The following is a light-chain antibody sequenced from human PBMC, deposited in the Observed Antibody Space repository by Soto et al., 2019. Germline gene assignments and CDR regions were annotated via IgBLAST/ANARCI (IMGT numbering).Light chain of an antibody. CDR3: CSYAGSYTLV. CDR1: SSDVGAYNF. Sequence: QSALTQPRSVSGSPGQSVTISCTGTSSDVGAYNFVSWYQQHPGRVPKLMIYDVSRRPSGVPDRFSGSKSGNTASLTISGLQADEEAEYYCCSYAGSYTLVFGGGTKVTVL. J-gene: IGLJ3*02. V-gene: IGLV2-11*01. CDR2: DVS.